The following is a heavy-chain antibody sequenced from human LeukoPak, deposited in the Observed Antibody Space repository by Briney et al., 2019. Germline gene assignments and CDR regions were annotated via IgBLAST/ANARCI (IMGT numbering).Heavy chain of an antibody. CDR2: ISSDGNNR. J-gene: IGHJ2*01. V-gene: IGHV3-30*03. D-gene: IGHD1-1*01. CDR3: AREGPSSYSGAWNDWFLDL. CDR1: GFTFSSSV. Sequence: GGSLRLSCAASGFTFSSSVMHWVRQAPGKGLEWVAGISSDGNNRYYVDSVKGRFTISRENAKNSLYLQMKSLTAGDTAVYYCAREGPSSYSGAWNDWFLDLWGRGTLVTVSS.